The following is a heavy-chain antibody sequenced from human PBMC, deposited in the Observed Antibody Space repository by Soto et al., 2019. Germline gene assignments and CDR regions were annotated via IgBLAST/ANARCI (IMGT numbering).Heavy chain of an antibody. Sequence: GGSLRLSCAASGFTFSYYTMNWVRQAPGKGLEWVSYISTGSSTIYYADPVKGRFTISRDNAKNSLYLQMNSLRDEDTAVYYCARDQSLDIWGQGTMVTVSS. CDR3: ARDQSLDI. CDR1: GFTFSYYT. CDR2: ISTGSSTI. J-gene: IGHJ3*02. V-gene: IGHV3-48*02.